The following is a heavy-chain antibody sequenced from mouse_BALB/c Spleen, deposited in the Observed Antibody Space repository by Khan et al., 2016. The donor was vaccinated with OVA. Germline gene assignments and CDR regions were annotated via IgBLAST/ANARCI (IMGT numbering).Heavy chain of an antibody. J-gene: IGHJ4*01. CDR1: GFSLTNYG. CDR3: ARQPYYHYNIMDY. D-gene: IGHD2-10*01. V-gene: IGHV2-6-1*01. CDR2: IWSDGST. Sequence: VQLVESGPGLVAPSQSLSITCTISGFSLTNYGIHWVRQPPGKGLEWLVVIWSDGSTTYNSALKSRLTTSKDNSKSQVFLKMNSLQTDDTAVYFCARQPYYHYNIMDYWGQGTSVTVSS.